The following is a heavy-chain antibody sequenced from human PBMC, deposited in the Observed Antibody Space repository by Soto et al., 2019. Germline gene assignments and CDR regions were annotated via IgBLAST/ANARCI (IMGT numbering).Heavy chain of an antibody. D-gene: IGHD1-26*01. CDR2: MYYSGST. CDR3: AKEAGMGGWFDP. CDR1: GASISNYY. V-gene: IGHV4-59*01. J-gene: IGHJ5*02. Sequence: QVQLQESGPGLVKPSETLSLTCSVSGASISNYYWTWIRQSPGKGLGWIGYMYYSGSTNYNPSLKSRVTITIDTSKNQFSLKLRSVTSADTAVYYCAKEAGMGGWFDPWGQGTLVTVSS.